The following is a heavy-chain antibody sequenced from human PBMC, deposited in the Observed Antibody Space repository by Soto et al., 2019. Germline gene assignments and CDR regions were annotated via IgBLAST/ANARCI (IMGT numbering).Heavy chain of an antibody. J-gene: IGHJ5*02. CDR1: GGSISSYY. CDR2: IYYCGST. Sequence: QVQLQESGPGLVKPSETLSLTCTVSGGSISSYYWSWIRQPPGKGLEWIGYIYYCGSTNYNPSLKSRVTISVDTSKNQFSLKLSSVTAADTAVYYCARQGGSMMNWFDPWGQGTLVTVSS. D-gene: IGHD2-15*01. V-gene: IGHV4-59*08. CDR3: ARQGGSMMNWFDP.